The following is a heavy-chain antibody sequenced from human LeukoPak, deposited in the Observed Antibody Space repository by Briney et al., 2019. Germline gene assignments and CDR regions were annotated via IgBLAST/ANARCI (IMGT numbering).Heavy chain of an antibody. V-gene: IGHV6-1*01. D-gene: IGHD6-19*01. J-gene: IGHJ5*02. Sequence: SQTLSLTCAISGDSVSSNSAAWNWIRQSPSRGLEWLGRTYYRSKWYNDYAVSVKSRITTNPDTSKNQFSLQLNSVTPEDTAVYYCARQLRIAVAGGNWFDPWGQGTLVTVSS. CDR2: TYYRSKWYN. CDR3: ARQLRIAVAGGNWFDP. CDR1: GDSVSSNSAA.